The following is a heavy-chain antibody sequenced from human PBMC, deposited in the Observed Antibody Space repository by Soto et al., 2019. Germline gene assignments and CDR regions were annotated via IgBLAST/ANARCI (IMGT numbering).Heavy chain of an antibody. Sequence: QVQLQQWGAGLLKPSETLSLKCAVTGGSLSGYYWSWIRQPPGKGLEWIGEVKDGGHTNYSPSLRGRVTISSGSSNTQFALRLDSVTAADTGVYCCTRGQEGVVATHWDHGSLVTVSS. CDR3: TRGQEGVVATH. D-gene: IGHD5-12*01. CDR2: VKDGGHT. CDR1: GGSLSGYY. J-gene: IGHJ4*01. V-gene: IGHV4-34*01.